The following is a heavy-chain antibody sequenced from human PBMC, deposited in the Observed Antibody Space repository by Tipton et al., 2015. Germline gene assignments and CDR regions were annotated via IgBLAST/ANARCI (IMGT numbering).Heavy chain of an antibody. CDR2: ISHSGNT. CDR1: AYSITSDYY. V-gene: IGHV4-38-2*01. Sequence: TLSLTCAVSAYSITSDYYWGWIRQPPGKGLEWIGSISHSGNTYYNPSLRSRVSLSIDTSSNQFSLSLTSVTAADTALYYCARHVFIQGSWYQWFDPWGQGTLVTVS. D-gene: IGHD6-13*01. J-gene: IGHJ5*02. CDR3: ARHVFIQGSWYQWFDP.